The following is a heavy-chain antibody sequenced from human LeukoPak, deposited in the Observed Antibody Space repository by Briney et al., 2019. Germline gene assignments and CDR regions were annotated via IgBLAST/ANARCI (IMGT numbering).Heavy chain of an antibody. D-gene: IGHD2-15*01. J-gene: IGHJ4*02. CDR2: IKQDGSEK. CDR3: ARDGGRKDDY. CDR1: GFTFSSYW. V-gene: IGHV3-7*01. Sequence: GGSLRLSCTASGFTFSSYWMTWVRQAPGKGLEWVANIKQDGSEKYYVDSVKGRFTIARDNAKNSLYLQMNSLRAEDTVVYYYARDGGRKDDYWGQGTLVTVSS.